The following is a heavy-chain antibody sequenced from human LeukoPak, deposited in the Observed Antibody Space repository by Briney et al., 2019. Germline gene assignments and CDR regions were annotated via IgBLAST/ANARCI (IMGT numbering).Heavy chain of an antibody. CDR3: ARVGVGYSYGYELYYFDY. D-gene: IGHD5-18*01. Sequence: SETLSLTCTVSGGSISSYYWSWIRQPPGKGLEWIGYIYYSGSTNYNPSLKSRVTISVDTSKNQFSLKLSSVTAADTAVYYCARVGVGYSYGYELYYFDYWGQGTLVTVSS. CDR1: GGSISSYY. V-gene: IGHV4-59*01. CDR2: IYYSGST. J-gene: IGHJ4*02.